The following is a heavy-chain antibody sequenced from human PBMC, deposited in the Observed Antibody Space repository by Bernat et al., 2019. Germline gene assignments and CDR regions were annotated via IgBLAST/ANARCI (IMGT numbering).Heavy chain of an antibody. CDR1: GGKGREDY. V-gene: IGHV3-11*01. D-gene: IGHD2-21*01. Sequence: GKGGEGGGGGGKEGGSMRRGGEEEGGKGREDYMSWIRQAPGKGGEGGEERSSSGSTIYYEDSVKGRFTISRDNAKNSLYLQMNSLRAEDTAVYYCASDIREKGFVVRRGDAFDIWGQGTMVPVSS. CDR2: RSSSGSTI. CDR3: ASDIREKGFVVRRGDAFDI. J-gene: IGHJ3*02.